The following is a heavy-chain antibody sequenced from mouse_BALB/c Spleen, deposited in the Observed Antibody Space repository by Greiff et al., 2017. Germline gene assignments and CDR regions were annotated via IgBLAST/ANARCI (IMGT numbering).Heavy chain of an antibody. J-gene: IGHJ3*01. CDR3: ARDDYDGTFAY. CDR1: GYSFTSYY. Sequence: EVQLQQSGTVLARPGASVKMSCKASGYSFTSYYMHWVKQSHGKSLEWIGYIDPFNGGTSYNQKFKGKATLTVDKSSSTAYMHLSSLTSEDSAVYYCARDDYDGTFAYWGQGTLVTVSA. CDR2: IDPFNGGT. D-gene: IGHD2-4*01. V-gene: IGHV1-28*01.